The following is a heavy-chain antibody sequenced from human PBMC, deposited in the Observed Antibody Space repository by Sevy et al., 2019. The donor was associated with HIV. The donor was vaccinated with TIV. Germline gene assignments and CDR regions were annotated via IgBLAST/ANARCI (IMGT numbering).Heavy chain of an antibody. D-gene: IGHD3-16*01. CDR2: IYHSGST. Sequence: SETLSPTCAVSGGSIISVNWWHWVRQSPGKGLEWIGEIYHSGSTNYNPSLKSRVTISVDNSKNQFSLNLYSVTAADTAVYYCARGGETPRGFDPWGQGSLVTVSS. V-gene: IGHV4-4*02. CDR3: ARGGETPRGFDP. CDR1: GGSIISVNW. J-gene: IGHJ5*02.